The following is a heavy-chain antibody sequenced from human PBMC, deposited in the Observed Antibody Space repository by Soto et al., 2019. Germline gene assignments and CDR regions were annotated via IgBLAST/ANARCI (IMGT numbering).Heavy chain of an antibody. Sequence: SETLSLTCTVSGGSINNYYWTWFRQPPGKALEWIGYIYGSGSTNYNPPLKSRVTMSVDTSKNQFSLKLTSVTAADTAVYYCARRTDTPNWLDPWGQGTLVTVSS. D-gene: IGHD1-1*01. V-gene: IGHV4-59*01. CDR2: IYGSGST. J-gene: IGHJ5*02. CDR1: GGSINNYY. CDR3: ARRTDTPNWLDP.